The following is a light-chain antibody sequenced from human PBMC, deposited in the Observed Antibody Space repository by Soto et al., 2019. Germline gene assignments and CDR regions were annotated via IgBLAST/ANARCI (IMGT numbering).Light chain of an antibody. J-gene: IGKJ4*01. V-gene: IGKV3-11*01. Sequence: EIVLTQSPATLSLSPGERATLSCRASQSVGSYFAWYQQKPGQAPRLLIYDAFSRATGITARFSGSGSGTDFTLTISSLEPEDFAVYFGQQRSSWPLTFGGGTMVEIK. CDR1: QSVGSY. CDR2: DAF. CDR3: QQRSSWPLT.